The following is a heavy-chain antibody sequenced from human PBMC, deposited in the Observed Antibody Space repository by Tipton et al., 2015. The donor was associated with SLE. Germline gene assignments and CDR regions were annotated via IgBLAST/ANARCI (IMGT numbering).Heavy chain of an antibody. CDR3: ARAMAWTGDPLHFDY. V-gene: IGHV4-4*07. CDR1: GGSLRSYY. J-gene: IGHJ4*02. D-gene: IGHD3/OR15-3a*01. Sequence: TLSLTCTVSGGSLRSYYWNWIRQPAGKGLEWIGRVYFCGSTNYTPSLKSRVAISLDTSKNQFSLKLKSVTAADTAVYFCARAMAWTGDPLHFDYWGQGSLVTVSS. CDR2: VYFCGST.